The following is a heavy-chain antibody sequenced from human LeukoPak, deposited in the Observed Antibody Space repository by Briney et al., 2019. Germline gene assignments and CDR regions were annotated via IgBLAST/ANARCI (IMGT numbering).Heavy chain of an antibody. CDR1: GFTFSSYS. Sequence: PGGSLRLSCAASGFTFSSYSMNWVRQAPGKGLEWVSSISSSSSYIYYADSVKGRFTISRDNSKNTLYLQMNSLRAEDTAVYYCAKAMVRGSYYYYMDVWGKGTTVTVSS. V-gene: IGHV3-21*01. CDR2: ISSSSSYI. D-gene: IGHD3-10*01. CDR3: AKAMVRGSYYYYMDV. J-gene: IGHJ6*03.